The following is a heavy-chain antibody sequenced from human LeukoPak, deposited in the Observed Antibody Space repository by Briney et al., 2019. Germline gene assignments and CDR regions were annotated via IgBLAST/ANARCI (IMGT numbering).Heavy chain of an antibody. CDR1: GFTFSSYA. J-gene: IGHJ4*02. CDR2: ISGSGGST. CDR3: AKDQEDIVVVPAAIVDY. V-gene: IGHV3-23*01. Sequence: GGSLRLSCAASGFTFSSYAMSWVRQAPGKGLEWVSAISGSGGSTYYADSVKGRFTISSDNSKNTLYLQMNSLRAEDTAVYYCAKDQEDIVVVPAAIVDYWGQGTLVTVSS. D-gene: IGHD2-2*01.